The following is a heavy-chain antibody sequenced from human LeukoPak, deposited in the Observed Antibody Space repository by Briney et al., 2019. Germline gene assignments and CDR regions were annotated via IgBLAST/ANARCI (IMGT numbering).Heavy chain of an antibody. D-gene: IGHD2-15*01. V-gene: IGHV4-34*01. Sequence: SETLSLTCAVYGGSFSGYYWSWIRQPPGKGLEWIGSIYYSGSTYYNPSLKSRVTISVDTSKNQFSLKLSSVTAADTAVYYCARVRVGYCSGGSCYPTAKLFDYWGQGTLVTVSS. CDR2: IYYSGST. CDR3: ARVRVGYCSGGSCYPTAKLFDY. CDR1: GGSFSGYY. J-gene: IGHJ4*02.